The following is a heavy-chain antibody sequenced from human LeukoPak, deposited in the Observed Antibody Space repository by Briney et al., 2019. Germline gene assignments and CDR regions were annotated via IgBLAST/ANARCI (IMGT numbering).Heavy chain of an antibody. CDR3: AREIRGYYAAY. CDR1: GFNFVNYA. CDR2: ISYDGSFQ. V-gene: IGHV3-30*04. J-gene: IGHJ4*02. Sequence: GGSLRLSCAASGFNFVNYAMHWVCQAPGKGLDWVALISYDGSFQSYADSVKGRFTISRDSSTNTVSLQMNSLREEDTAMYYCAREIRGYYAAYWGQGILVTVSS. D-gene: IGHD3-3*01.